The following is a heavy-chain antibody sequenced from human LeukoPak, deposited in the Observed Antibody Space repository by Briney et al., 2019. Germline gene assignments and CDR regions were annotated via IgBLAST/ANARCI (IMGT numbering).Heavy chain of an antibody. CDR2: IRSKANNYAT. CDR3: TRSLYYDSWSGYFGGEDFDY. Sequence: GGSLRLSCAASGFTFSASAIPWVRQSSGKGLEWVGRIRSKANNYATAYGASVKGRFTFSRDDSKNTAYLQMNSLKTEDTAVYYCTRSLYYDSWSGYFGGEDFDYWGQGTLVTVSS. CDR1: GFTFSASA. J-gene: IGHJ4*02. V-gene: IGHV3-73*01. D-gene: IGHD3-3*01.